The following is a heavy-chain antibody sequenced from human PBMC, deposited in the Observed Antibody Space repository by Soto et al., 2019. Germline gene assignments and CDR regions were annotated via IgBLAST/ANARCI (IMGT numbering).Heavy chain of an antibody. CDR3: TTDIVVVPAANGYYYMDV. V-gene: IGHV3-15*01. D-gene: IGHD2-2*01. CDR2: IKSKTDGGTT. Sequence: GESLKISCAASGFTFSNAWMSWVRQAPGKGLEWVGRIKSKTDGGTTDYAAPVKGRFTISRDDSKNTLYLQMNSLKTEDTAVYYCTTDIVVVPAANGYYYMDVWGKGTTVTVSS. CDR1: GFTFSNAW. J-gene: IGHJ6*03.